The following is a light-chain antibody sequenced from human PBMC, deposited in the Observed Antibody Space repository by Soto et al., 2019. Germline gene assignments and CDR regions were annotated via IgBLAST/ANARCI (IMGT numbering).Light chain of an antibody. Sequence: EIVLTQSPGTLSLSLGERATLSCRASQSVSSSYLAWYQQKPSQAPRLLIYVASIRATGIPHRFIGSGSAADFALNISRREPQDFVVYYCQQYGSAHLFTFGQGTRLEIK. V-gene: IGKV3-20*01. CDR2: VAS. J-gene: IGKJ5*01. CDR1: QSVSSSY. CDR3: QQYGSAHLFT.